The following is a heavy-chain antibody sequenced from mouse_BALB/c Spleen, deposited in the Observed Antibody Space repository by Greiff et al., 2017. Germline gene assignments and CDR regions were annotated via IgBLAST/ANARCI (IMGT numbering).Heavy chain of an antibody. CDR3: ARATRGYFDV. Sequence: EVKLVESGGGLVKPGGSLKLSCAASGFTFSDYYMYWVRQTPEKRLEWVATISDGGSYTYYPDSVKGRFTISRDNAKNNLYLQMSSLKSEDTAMYYCARATRGYFDVWGAGTTVTVSS. V-gene: IGHV5-4*02. J-gene: IGHJ1*01. CDR1: GFTFSDYY. CDR2: ISDGGSYT. D-gene: IGHD3-3*01.